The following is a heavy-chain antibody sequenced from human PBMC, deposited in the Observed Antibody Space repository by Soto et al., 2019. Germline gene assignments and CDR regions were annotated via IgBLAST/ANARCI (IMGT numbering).Heavy chain of an antibody. CDR2: IIPIFGTA. V-gene: IGHV1-69*13. D-gene: IGHD3-16*01. CDR3: AGTDLGYYYYYYGMDV. J-gene: IGHJ6*02. Sequence: SVKVSCKASGGTFSSYAISWVRQAPGQGLEWMGGIIPIFGTANYAQKFQGRVTITADESTSTAYMELSSLRSEDTAVYYCAGTDLGYYYYYYGMDVWGQGTTVTVSS. CDR1: GGTFSSYA.